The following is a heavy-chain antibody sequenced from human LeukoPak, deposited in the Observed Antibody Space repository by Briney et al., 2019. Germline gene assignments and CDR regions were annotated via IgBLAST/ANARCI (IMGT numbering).Heavy chain of an antibody. CDR3: ARASSGYYPFDY. CDR2: ISYVGSNK. D-gene: IGHD3-22*01. J-gene: IGHJ4*02. CDR1: GFTFSSYA. V-gene: IGHV3-30*01. Sequence: PGRSLRLSCAASGFTFSSYAMHWVRQAPGKGLEWVAVISYVGSNKYYAASVKGRFTISRDNSKNTLYLQMNSLRAEDTAVYYCARASSGYYPFDYWGQGTLVTVSS.